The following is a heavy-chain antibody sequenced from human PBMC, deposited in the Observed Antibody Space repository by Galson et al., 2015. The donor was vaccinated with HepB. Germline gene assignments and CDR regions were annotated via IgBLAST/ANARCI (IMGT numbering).Heavy chain of an antibody. CDR1: GFSFSAYG. J-gene: IGHJ3*01. CDR2: MSHSGTFI. D-gene: IGHD2/OR15-2a*01. Sequence: SLRLSCAASGFSFSAYGMHWVRQTPGKGLEWVAVMSHSGTFIRYADSMEGRFTISRDTSRNILYLQMNSLRAEDTAIYYCARDDEVADPFSHGFDLWGQGTTVAVSS. V-gene: IGHV3-33*01. CDR3: ARDDEVADPFSHGFDL.